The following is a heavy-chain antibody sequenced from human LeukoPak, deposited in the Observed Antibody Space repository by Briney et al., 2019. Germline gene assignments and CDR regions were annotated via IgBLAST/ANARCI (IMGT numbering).Heavy chain of an antibody. CDR1: GFTFRNAW. V-gene: IGHV3-15*01. CDR3: ARDRQSTFMDV. CDR2: IKSQTDGGTT. J-gene: IGHJ6*02. Sequence: GGSLRLSCAASGFTFRNAWMSWVRQAPGKGLEWVGRIKSQTDGGTTDYAAPVKGRFTISRDDSKNTLYLQMNSSRAEDTAVYYCARDRQSTFMDVWGQGTTVTVSS. D-gene: IGHD3-16*01.